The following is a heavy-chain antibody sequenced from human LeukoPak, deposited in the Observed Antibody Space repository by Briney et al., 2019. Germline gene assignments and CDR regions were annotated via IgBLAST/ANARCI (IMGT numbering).Heavy chain of an antibody. D-gene: IGHD3-10*01. J-gene: IGHJ4*02. CDR2: MNPNSGNT. Sequence: ASVKVSCKASGGTFSSYAISWVRQATGQGLEWMGWMNPNSGNTGYAQKFQGRVTMTRNTSISTAYMELSSLRSEDTAVYYCARGALRGDFDYWGQGTLVTVSS. CDR1: GGTFSSYA. V-gene: IGHV1-8*02. CDR3: ARGALRGDFDY.